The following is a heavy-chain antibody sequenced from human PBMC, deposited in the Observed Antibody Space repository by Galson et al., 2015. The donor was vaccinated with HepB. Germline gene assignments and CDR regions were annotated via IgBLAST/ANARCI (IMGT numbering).Heavy chain of an antibody. CDR3: AKASGTPRGRFDS. Sequence: SLRLSCAASGFTFSSFAMNWVRQAPGKGLEWVAAVNGGATNANYADSEKGRFTVSRDNSVDTLFLQMDGLRADDTAVYYCAKASGTPRGRFDSWGQGTLVSVSS. CDR1: GFTFSSFA. J-gene: IGHJ5*01. CDR2: VNGGATNA. V-gene: IGHV3-23*01.